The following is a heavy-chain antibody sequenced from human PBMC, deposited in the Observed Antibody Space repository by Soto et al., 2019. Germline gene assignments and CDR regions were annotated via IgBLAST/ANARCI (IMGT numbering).Heavy chain of an antibody. V-gene: IGHV2-5*02. J-gene: IGHJ3*02. CDR1: GFSLSTSGVG. CDR2: IYWDDDQ. CDR3: AHRLRIYNRDWNGGFNAFDI. Sequence: QITLKEFGPTLVKPTQTLTLTCTFSGFSLSTSGVGVGWIRQPPGKALEWLALIYWDDDQRYSPSLKSRLTITKDPTRKQVILTMTNMDPVDTATYHCAHRLRIYNRDWNGGFNAFDIWGQGTMVSVSS. D-gene: IGHD1-1*01.